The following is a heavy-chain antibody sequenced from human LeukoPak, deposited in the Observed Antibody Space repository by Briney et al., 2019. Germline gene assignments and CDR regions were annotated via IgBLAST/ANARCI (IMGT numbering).Heavy chain of an antibody. CDR3: ARSLGSGNYFDS. CDR1: GGSISTYY. Sequence: SETLSLTCIVSGGSISTYYWSWIRQPPGKGLEWIGYIYYSGSTDYNPSLKSRVTISVDTSKNKFSLKLSSVTAADTAIYYCARSLGSGNYFDSWGQGTLVTVSS. CDR2: IYYSGST. J-gene: IGHJ4*02. D-gene: IGHD3-10*01. V-gene: IGHV4-59*01.